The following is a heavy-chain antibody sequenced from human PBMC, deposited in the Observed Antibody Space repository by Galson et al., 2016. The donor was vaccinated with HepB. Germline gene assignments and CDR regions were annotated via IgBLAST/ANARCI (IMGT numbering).Heavy chain of an antibody. CDR3: LKSGYCGITDCFHAFDI. Sequence: LRLSCAASGFTFSSYSMHWVRQAPGKGLEYISTISNDGRSRYFVDSVRGRFTISRDNSKNTVYLQMSSLRPEDSATYYCLKSGYCGITDCFHAFDIWGQGT. CDR1: GFTFSSYS. V-gene: IGHV3-64D*08. D-gene: IGHD2-2*01. J-gene: IGHJ3*02. CDR2: ISNDGRSR.